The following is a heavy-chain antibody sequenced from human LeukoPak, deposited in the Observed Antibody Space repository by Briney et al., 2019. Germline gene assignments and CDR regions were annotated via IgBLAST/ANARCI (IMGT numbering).Heavy chain of an antibody. D-gene: IGHD3-10*01. CDR2: IYHSGST. CDR3: ARDDYGSGSYSYP. CDR1: GGSISSSNW. J-gene: IGHJ5*02. Sequence: SGTLSLTCAVSGGSISSSNWWSWVRQPPGKGLEWSGEIYHSGSTNYNPSLKSRVTLSVDKSKNQFSLKLSSVTAADTAVYYCARDDYGSGSYSYPWGQGTLVTVSS. V-gene: IGHV4-4*02.